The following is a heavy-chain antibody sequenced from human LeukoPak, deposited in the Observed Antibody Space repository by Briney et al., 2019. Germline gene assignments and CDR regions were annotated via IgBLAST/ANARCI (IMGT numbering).Heavy chain of an antibody. V-gene: IGHV3-11*01. CDR2: ISRSGSTK. D-gene: IGHD3-10*01. CDR3: ARGDCYGSGNYFSYYYNMAV. J-gene: IGHJ6*03. Sequence: GGSLRLSCAASGFTFSDYNMRWIRQAPGKGLEWVSSISRSGSTKYYADSVKGRFTISRDNAKNSLFLQMNSLRAEDTAVYYCARGDCYGSGNYFSYYYNMAVWGKGTTVTVSS. CDR1: GFTFSDYN.